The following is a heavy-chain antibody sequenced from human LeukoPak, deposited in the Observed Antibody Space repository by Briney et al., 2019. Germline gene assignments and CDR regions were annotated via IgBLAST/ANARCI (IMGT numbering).Heavy chain of an antibody. J-gene: IGHJ4*02. V-gene: IGHV4-31*03. CDR1: GGSISSGAHY. Sequence: SETLSLTCTVSGGSISSGAHYWSWIRQHPGKGLEWIGYINYSGSTYYNPSLKRRVTISADTSKNQFSLKLSSVTAADTAVYYCARGGSGEGYWGQGTLVTVSS. CDR3: ARGGSGEGY. D-gene: IGHD3-10*01. CDR2: INYSGST.